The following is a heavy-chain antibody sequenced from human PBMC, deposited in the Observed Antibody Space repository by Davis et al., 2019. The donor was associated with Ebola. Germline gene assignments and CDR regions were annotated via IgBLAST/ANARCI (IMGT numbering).Heavy chain of an antibody. CDR3: AKDRGML. D-gene: IGHD2-8*01. CDR2: MSSGGNI. CDR1: GFTFSSHA. V-gene: IGHV3-23*01. J-gene: IGHJ4*02. Sequence: GGSLRLSCAASGFTFSSHAMSWVRQAPGKGLEWVSIMSSGGNIYYADSLKGRFTISRDNSKNTLYLQMNYLRAEDTAVYYCAKDRGMLWGQGTLVTVSS.